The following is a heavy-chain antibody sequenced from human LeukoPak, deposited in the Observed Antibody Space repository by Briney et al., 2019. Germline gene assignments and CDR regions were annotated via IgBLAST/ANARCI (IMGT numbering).Heavy chain of an antibody. D-gene: IGHD2-15*01. V-gene: IGHV4-61*02. CDR3: ARAAGILRNHDAFDI. Sequence: PSEALSLTCTVSGCSISSGSYYWRWLPQPAGKGLEWLGRIYTSGSTNHNRSLKSRVTILVDTSKNHFSLKIDSAAAAGTAAFFCARAAGILRNHDAFDIWGQGTMVTVSS. J-gene: IGHJ3*02. CDR2: IYTSGST. CDR1: GCSISSGSYY.